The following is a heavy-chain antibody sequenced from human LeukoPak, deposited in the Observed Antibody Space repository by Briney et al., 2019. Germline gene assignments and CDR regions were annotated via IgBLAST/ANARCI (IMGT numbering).Heavy chain of an antibody. CDR3: ARVFDSGSQAYFYYMDV. V-gene: IGHV4-59*01. Sequence: PSETLSLTCNVSGGSIRGYYWSWIRQPPGKGLEWIEYIYSSGSTNYNPSLKSRVTMSVDTSKNQFSLKVSSVTAADTAVYYCARVFDSGSQAYFYYMDVWGKGTTVTIFS. CDR2: IYSSGST. D-gene: IGHD3-10*01. CDR1: GGSIRGYY. J-gene: IGHJ6*03.